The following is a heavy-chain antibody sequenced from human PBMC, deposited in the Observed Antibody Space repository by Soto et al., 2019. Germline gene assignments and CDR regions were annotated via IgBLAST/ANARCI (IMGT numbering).Heavy chain of an antibody. CDR2: ISYDGSNK. D-gene: IGHD4-17*01. Sequence: SSYAMHWVRQAPGKGLDWVAVISYDGSNKYYADSVKGRFTISRDNSKNTLYLQMNSLRAEDTAVYYCARVSEYGDYLFDYWGQGTLVTVSS. CDR3: ARVSEYGDYLFDY. V-gene: IGHV3-30-3*01. J-gene: IGHJ4*02. CDR1: SSYA.